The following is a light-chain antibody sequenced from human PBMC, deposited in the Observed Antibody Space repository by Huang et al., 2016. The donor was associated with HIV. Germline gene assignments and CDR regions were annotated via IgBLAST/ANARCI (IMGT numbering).Light chain of an antibody. J-gene: IGKJ2*03. Sequence: ALRLTQSPSSLSASTGDRVTITCRASPGISSYLAWYQQKPGKAPKLLISSASTLQSGVPSRFSGSGFGTDFTLTISSLQSEDLGTYHCQQYYTYPHSFGQGTKLEIK. CDR3: QQYYTYPHS. V-gene: IGKV1-8*01. CDR1: PGISSY. CDR2: SAS.